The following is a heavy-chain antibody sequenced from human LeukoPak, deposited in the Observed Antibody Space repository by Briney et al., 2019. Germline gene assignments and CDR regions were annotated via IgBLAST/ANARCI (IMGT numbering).Heavy chain of an antibody. J-gene: IGHJ4*02. Sequence: SETLSLTCTVSGGSISSSSYYWGWIRQPPGKGLEWIGYIYHSGSTYYNPSLKSRVTISVDRSKNQFSLKLSSVTAADTAVYYCASPGGTFDYWGQGTPVTVSS. D-gene: IGHD3-16*01. V-gene: IGHV4-39*07. CDR2: IYHSGST. CDR3: ASPGGTFDY. CDR1: GGSISSSSYY.